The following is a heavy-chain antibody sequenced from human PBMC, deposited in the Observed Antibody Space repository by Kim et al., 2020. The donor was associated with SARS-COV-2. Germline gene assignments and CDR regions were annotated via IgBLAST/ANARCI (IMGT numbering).Heavy chain of an antibody. Sequence: YAQNCHGRITMTRETSISTAYMELSRLRSDDTAVYYCARDPGYASGSFDFWGQGTLVTVSS. V-gene: IGHV1-2*02. CDR3: ARDPGYASGSFDF. J-gene: IGHJ4*02. D-gene: IGHD3-10*01.